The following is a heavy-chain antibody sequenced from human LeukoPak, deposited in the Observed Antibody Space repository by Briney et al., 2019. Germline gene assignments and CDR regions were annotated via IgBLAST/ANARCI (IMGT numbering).Heavy chain of an antibody. CDR1: GFTFSSYA. D-gene: IGHD6-13*01. CDR2: ISYDGSNK. CDR3: ARKYSSSWYYFGY. J-gene: IGHJ4*02. Sequence: GGSLRLSCAASGFTFSSYAMHWVRQAPGKGLEWVAVISYDGSNKYYADSVKGRFTISRDNSKNTLYLQMNSLRAEDTAVYYCARKYSSSWYYFGYWGQGTLVTVSS. V-gene: IGHV3-30-3*01.